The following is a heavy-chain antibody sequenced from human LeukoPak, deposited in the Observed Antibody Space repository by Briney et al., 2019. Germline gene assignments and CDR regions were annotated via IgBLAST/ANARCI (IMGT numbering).Heavy chain of an antibody. CDR2: MNPNSGNA. Sequence: ASVKVSCKASGYTFTSYDINWVRQATGQGLEWMGWMNPNSGNAGYAQKFQGRVTMTRNTSISTAYMELSSLRSEDTAVYYCARLGLYYYYYYGMDVWGQGTTVTVSS. V-gene: IGHV1-8*01. D-gene: IGHD2/OR15-2a*01. J-gene: IGHJ6*02. CDR3: ARLGLYYYYYYGMDV. CDR1: GYTFTSYD.